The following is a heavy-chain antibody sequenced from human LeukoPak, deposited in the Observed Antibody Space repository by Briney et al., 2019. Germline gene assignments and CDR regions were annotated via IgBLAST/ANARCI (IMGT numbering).Heavy chain of an antibody. CDR2: IRYDGRDT. J-gene: IGHJ4*02. CDR3: AKDRYSTSSTFTVNPFDY. CDR1: GFTFSSYG. D-gene: IGHD2-2*01. Sequence: GGSLRLSCAASGFTFSSYGMNWVRQAPGKGLEWVAFIRYDGRDTYYAASVKGRFTISRDNSQNTLDLQMNSLRLEDTAMYYCAKDRYSTSSTFTVNPFDYWGQGILVTVSS. V-gene: IGHV3-30*02.